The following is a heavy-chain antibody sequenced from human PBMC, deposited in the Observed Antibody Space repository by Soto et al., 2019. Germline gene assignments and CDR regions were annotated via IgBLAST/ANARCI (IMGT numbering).Heavy chain of an antibody. D-gene: IGHD1-1*01. J-gene: IGHJ4*02. CDR3: ARGFYPYADDRTYYFDY. CDR1: GYTFTSDD. CDR2: MNPNSGNT. V-gene: IGHV1-8*01. Sequence: QVQLGQSGAEVKKPGASVKVSCKASGYTFTSDDINWVRQATGQGLEWMGWMNPNSGNTGYAQKFQGRVTMTRNTSISTAYMELSSLRSEDTAVYYCARGFYPYADDRTYYFDYWGQGTLVTVSS.